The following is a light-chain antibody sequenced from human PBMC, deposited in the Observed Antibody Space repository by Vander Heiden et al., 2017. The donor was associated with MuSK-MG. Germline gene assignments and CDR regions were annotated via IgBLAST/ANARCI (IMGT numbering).Light chain of an antibody. CDR2: EVS. CDR3: CSYAGSSTSV. J-gene: IGLJ1*01. Sequence: LTQPASVSGSPGQSITISCTGTSSDVGSYNLVSWYQQHPGKAPKLMIYEVSKRPSGVSNRFSGSKSGNTASLTISGLQAEDEADFYCCSYAGSSTSVFGTGTKVTVL. CDR1: SSDVGSYNL. V-gene: IGLV2-23*02.